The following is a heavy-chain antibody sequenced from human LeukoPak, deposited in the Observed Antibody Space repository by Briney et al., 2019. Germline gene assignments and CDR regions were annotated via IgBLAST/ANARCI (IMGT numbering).Heavy chain of an antibody. J-gene: IGHJ6*03. CDR1: GGSFSNYY. CDR2: INDSGRA. CDR3: ARRWNYGRNYYIDV. V-gene: IGHV4-34*01. D-gene: IGHD1-7*01. Sequence: PSETLSLTCAVYGGSFSNYYWSWIRQPPGKGLEWLAAINDSGRANYNPSLMSRVTVSVDTSKNQFSLRLTSVTATDTAVYYCARRWNYGRNYYIDVWGKGATVSVSS.